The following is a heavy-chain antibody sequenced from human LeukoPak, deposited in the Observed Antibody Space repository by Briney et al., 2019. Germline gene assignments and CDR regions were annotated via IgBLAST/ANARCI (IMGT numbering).Heavy chain of an antibody. J-gene: IGHJ5*02. CDR2: IIPILGIA. V-gene: IGHV1-69*04. CDR3: ARTPYYYDSSGYYYLFQT. Sequence: ASVKVSCKASGGTFSSYAISWVGQAPGQGREWMGRIIPILGIANYAQKFQGRVTITADKSTSTAYMELSSLRSEDTAVYYCARTPYYYDSSGYYYLFQTWGQGTMVTVSS. D-gene: IGHD3-22*01. CDR1: GGTFSSYA.